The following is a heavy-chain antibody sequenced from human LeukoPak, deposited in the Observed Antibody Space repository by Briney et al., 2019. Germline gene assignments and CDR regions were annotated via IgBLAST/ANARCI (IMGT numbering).Heavy chain of an antibody. V-gene: IGHV3-30*03. CDR3: ARDENYETSGTFFQY. CDR2: ISFDGNKK. D-gene: IGHD3-16*01. J-gene: IGHJ4*02. Sequence: GGSLRLSCVASGFVFRSHSMHWVRQAPGKGLEWVAVISFDGNKKFYSESVKGRFTIPRDNANHMLSLQMNSLRIADTALYDCARDENYETSGTFFQYWGQGTLVTVSS. CDR1: GFVFRSHS.